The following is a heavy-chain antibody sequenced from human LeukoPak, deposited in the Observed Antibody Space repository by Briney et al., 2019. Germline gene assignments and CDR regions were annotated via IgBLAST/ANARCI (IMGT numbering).Heavy chain of an antibody. Sequence: SETLSLTCTVSGGSISSGGYYWSWIRQHPGKGLEWIGYIYYSGSTYYNPSLKSRVTISVDTSKNQFSLKLSSVTAADTVVYYCARVTMVSGYMRDFDYWGQGTLVTVSS. D-gene: IGHD5-12*01. CDR1: GGSISSGGYY. CDR3: ARVTMVSGYMRDFDY. CDR2: IYYSGST. J-gene: IGHJ4*02. V-gene: IGHV4-31*03.